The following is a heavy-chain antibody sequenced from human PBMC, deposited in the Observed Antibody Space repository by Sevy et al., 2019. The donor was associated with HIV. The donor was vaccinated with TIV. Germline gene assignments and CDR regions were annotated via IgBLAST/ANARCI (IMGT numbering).Heavy chain of an antibody. Sequence: GGSLRLSCAASGFTFSSYGMHWVRQAPGKGLEWVAVIWYDGINKYYGDSVKGRFTISRDNSKNTVYLQMNSLRAEDKAVYYCARAGDIVEVVAHYGMDVWGQGPTVTVSS. J-gene: IGHJ6*02. CDR1: GFTFSSYG. V-gene: IGHV3-33*01. CDR2: IWYDGINK. CDR3: ARAGDIVEVVAHYGMDV. D-gene: IGHD2-15*01.